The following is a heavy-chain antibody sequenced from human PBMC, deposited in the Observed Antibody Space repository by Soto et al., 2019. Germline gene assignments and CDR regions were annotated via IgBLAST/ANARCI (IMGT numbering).Heavy chain of an antibody. CDR3: AKDVRIVVVITDTGAFDI. Sequence: GGSLRLSCAASGFTFSSYAMSWVRQAPGNGLEWVSAISGSGGSTYYADSVKGRFTISRDNSKNTLYLQMNSLRAEDTAVYYCAKDVRIVVVITDTGAFDIWGQGTMVTVSS. V-gene: IGHV3-23*01. CDR2: ISGSGGST. J-gene: IGHJ3*02. D-gene: IGHD3-22*01. CDR1: GFTFSSYA.